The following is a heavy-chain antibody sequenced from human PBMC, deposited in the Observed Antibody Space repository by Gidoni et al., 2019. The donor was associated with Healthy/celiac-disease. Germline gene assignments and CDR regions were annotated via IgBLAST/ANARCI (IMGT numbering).Heavy chain of an antibody. V-gene: IGHV3-30*03. Sequence: QVQLVESGGGVVQPGRSLRLSCAASGFTFSSYGMHWVRQAPGKGLEWVAFISYDGSNKYYADSVKGRFTISRDNSKNTLYLQMNSLRAEDTAVYYCASEEYYYDSSGIFDYWGQGTLVTVSS. CDR2: ISYDGSNK. CDR1: GFTFSSYG. D-gene: IGHD3-22*01. CDR3: ASEEYYYDSSGIFDY. J-gene: IGHJ4*02.